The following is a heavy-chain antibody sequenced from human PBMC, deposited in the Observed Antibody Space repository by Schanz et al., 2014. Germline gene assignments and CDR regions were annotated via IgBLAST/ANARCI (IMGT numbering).Heavy chain of an antibody. CDR1: GFAFEEYV. CDR2: ISWDGEST. D-gene: IGHD1-7*01. Sequence: EIQLMQSGGVVVQPGGSLRLSCEVSGFAFEEYVMHWVRQAPGKGLEWVSLISWDGESTYYADSVKGRFSVSRDNTRNSLFLQMKSLGPEDTAFYFCAKSGGTVTSMVSWLDSWGQGTLVTVSS. V-gene: IGHV3-43D*04. J-gene: IGHJ5*01. CDR3: AKSGGTVTSMVSWLDS.